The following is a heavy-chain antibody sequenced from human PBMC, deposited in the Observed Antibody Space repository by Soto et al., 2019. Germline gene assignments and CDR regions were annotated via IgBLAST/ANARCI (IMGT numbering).Heavy chain of an antibody. Sequence: GGSLRLSCAASGFTFSSYAMSWVRQAPGKGLEWVSAISGSGGSTYYADSVKGRFTISRDNSKNTLYLQMNSLRAEDTAVYYCAKAGPGDYDFWSGREPYCFDTWGQGTLVTVSS. CDR1: GFTFSSYA. CDR2: ISGSGGST. D-gene: IGHD3-3*01. CDR3: AKAGPGDYDFWSGREPYCFDT. V-gene: IGHV3-23*01. J-gene: IGHJ5*02.